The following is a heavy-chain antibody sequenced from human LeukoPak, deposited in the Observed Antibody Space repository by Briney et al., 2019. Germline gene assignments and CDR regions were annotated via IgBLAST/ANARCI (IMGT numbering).Heavy chain of an antibody. CDR1: GGSASGYY. V-gene: IGHV4-34*01. CDR2: VNLSVAA. Sequence: SPSLSLTCAVHGGSASGYYWSWIRHPPGQRLGWIGEVNLSVAARYNPSRECRVTISIVTSKSQSSLNVYFVTAADTAVYYCASFTPFNGRRNGFDNWGQGAMVTVSS. J-gene: IGHJ3*02. D-gene: IGHD2-8*01. CDR3: ASFTPFNGRRNGFDN.